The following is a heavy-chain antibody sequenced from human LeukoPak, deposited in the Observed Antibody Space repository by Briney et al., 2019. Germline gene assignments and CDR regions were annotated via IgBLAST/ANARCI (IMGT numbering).Heavy chain of an antibody. J-gene: IGHJ4*02. CDR1: GGTFSSYA. CDR3: AREGGATEFDY. V-gene: IGHV1-69*05. D-gene: IGHD1-26*01. CDR2: IIPIFGTA. Sequence: GASVKVSCKASGGTFSSYAISWVRQAPGQGLEWMGRIIPIFGTANYAQKFQGRVTITTDEFTSTAYMELSSLRSEDTAVYYCAREGGATEFDYWGQGTLVTVSS.